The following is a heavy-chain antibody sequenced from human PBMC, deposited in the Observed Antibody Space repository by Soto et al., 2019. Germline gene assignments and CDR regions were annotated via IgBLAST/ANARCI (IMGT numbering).Heavy chain of an antibody. V-gene: IGHV4-59*12. CDR1: GGSISTYY. CDR3: ARFGVRGGKLYLDY. Sequence: QVQLQESGPGLVKPSETLSLTCTVSGGSISTYYWGWIRQPPGKGLDYIGHIYYSGSTYYNPSLQSRVTXSVXTXRNQLSRQLRSVTASDTALYYCARFGVRGGKLYLDYWGQGALFTVSS. J-gene: IGHJ4*02. D-gene: IGHD3-16*01. CDR2: IYYSGST.